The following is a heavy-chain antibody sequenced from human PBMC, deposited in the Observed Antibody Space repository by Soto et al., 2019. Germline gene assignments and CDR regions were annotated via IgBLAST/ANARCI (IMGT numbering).Heavy chain of an antibody. D-gene: IGHD3-9*01. CDR3: ARDRDILTGYYIYYGMDV. V-gene: IGHV3-48*02. Sequence: GGSLRLSCAASGFTFSSYSMNWVRQAPGKGLEWVSYISSSSSTIYYADSVKGRFTISRDNAKNSLYLQMNSLRDEDTAVYYCARDRDILTGYYIYYGMDVWGQGTTVTVSS. CDR2: ISSSSSTI. J-gene: IGHJ6*02. CDR1: GFTFSSYS.